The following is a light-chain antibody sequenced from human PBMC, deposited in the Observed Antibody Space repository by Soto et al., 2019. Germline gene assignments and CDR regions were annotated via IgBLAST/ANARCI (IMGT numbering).Light chain of an antibody. CDR3: EPYGSSFT. J-gene: IGKJ1*01. Sequence: DIVLTQSPGTLSLSPGERATLSCRARQSVSSSYLAWYQQKPGQAPRLLIYGASSRATGIPDMFSVSVSGTDFTLTISILEPEEVAVYYCEPYGSSFTFGQGTKVEIK. CDR2: GAS. V-gene: IGKV3-20*01. CDR1: QSVSSSY.